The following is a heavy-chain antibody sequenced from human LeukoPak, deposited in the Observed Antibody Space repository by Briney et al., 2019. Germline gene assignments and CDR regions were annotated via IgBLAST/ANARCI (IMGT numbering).Heavy chain of an antibody. D-gene: IGHD6-19*01. CDR1: GGSISSSSYY. CDR2: IYYSGST. Sequence: SETLSLTCTVSGGSISSSSYYWGWIRQPPGKGLEWIGSIYYSGSTYYNPSLKSRVTISVDTSKNQFSLKLSSVTAADTAVYYCARGAVAGGSLAFDIWGQGTMVTVSS. J-gene: IGHJ3*02. CDR3: ARGAVAGGSLAFDI. V-gene: IGHV4-39*01.